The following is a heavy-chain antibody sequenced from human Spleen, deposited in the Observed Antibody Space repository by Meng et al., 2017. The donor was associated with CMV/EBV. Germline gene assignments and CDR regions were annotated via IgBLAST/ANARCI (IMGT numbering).Heavy chain of an antibody. D-gene: IGHD1-26*01. Sequence: GSLRLSCAVSGTSISTSNWWSWLRQPPGKGLEWIGEVYHSGYTNYNPSLKSRVTMSVDRSKNQFSLKLNSVAAADTAVYYCATLGAGSQFDYWGQGMRVTVSS. CDR2: VYHSGYT. J-gene: IGHJ4*02. CDR3: ATLGAGSQFDY. V-gene: IGHV4-4*02. CDR1: GTSISTSNW.